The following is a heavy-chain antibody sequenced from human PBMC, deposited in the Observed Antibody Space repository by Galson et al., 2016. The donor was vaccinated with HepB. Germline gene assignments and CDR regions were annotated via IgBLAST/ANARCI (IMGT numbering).Heavy chain of an antibody. J-gene: IGHJ6*02. CDR2: ISYDGSNK. CDR1: GFTFGSYA. D-gene: IGHD3-16*01. CDR3: AKIRVRGWGSFFGMDV. Sequence: SLRLSCAASGFTFGSYAMNWVRQPPGKGLEWLAVISYDGSNKNYGDSVKGRFTISRDNSKNTLYLQMNSLRADDTAMYYCAKIRVRGWGSFFGMDVWGQGTAVTVSS. V-gene: IGHV3-30*18.